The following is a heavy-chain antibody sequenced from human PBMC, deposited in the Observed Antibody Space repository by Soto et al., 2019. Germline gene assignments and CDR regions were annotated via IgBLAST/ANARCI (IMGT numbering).Heavy chain of an antibody. J-gene: IGHJ4*02. CDR3: AKVVIFYYFDY. CDR1: GFTFSSYA. CDR2: VSGSGDST. D-gene: IGHD2-21*01. V-gene: IGHV3-23*01. Sequence: PGGSLRLSCTASGFTFSSYAVSWVRQATGKGLEWVSSVSGSGDSTYYADSVKGRFTISRDNSKNTLYLQMNSLRAEDTAVYYCAKVVIFYYFDYWGQGTLVTVSS.